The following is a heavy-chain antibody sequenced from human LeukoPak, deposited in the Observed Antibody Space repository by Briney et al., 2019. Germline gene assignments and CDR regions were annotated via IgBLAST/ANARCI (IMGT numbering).Heavy chain of an antibody. Sequence: GESLKISCKGSGYSLTSYWIGWVRQMPGKGLEWMGIIYPGDSDTRYSPSFQGQVTISADKSISTAYLQWSSLTASDTAMYYCARQRSYSSSWYSDYWGQGTLVTVSS. D-gene: IGHD6-13*01. CDR3: ARQRSYSSSWYSDY. CDR1: GYSLTSYW. CDR2: IYPGDSDT. J-gene: IGHJ4*02. V-gene: IGHV5-51*01.